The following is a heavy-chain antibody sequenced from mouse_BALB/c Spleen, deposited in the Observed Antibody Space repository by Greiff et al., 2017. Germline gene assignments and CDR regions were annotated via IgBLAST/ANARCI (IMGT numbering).Heavy chain of an antibody. CDR1: GFTFTDYY. J-gene: IGHJ3*01. CDR2: IRNKANGYTT. D-gene: IGHD2-1*01. CDR3: ARGSYGNYFAY. Sequence: EVQVVESGGGLVQPGGSLRLSCATSGFTFTDYYMSWVRQPPGKALEWLGFIRNKANGYTTDYSASVKGRFTISRDKSQSILYLQMNTLRAEDSATYYCARGSYGNYFAYWGQGTLVTVSA. V-gene: IGHV7-3*02.